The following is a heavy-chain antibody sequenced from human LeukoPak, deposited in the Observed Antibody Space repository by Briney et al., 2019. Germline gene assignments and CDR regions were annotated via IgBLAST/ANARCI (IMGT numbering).Heavy chain of an antibody. CDR2: IKEDGRER. V-gene: IGHV3-7*01. CDR1: GFTFSRDW. CDR3: ARDATWVRAFDI. J-gene: IGHJ3*02. Sequence: GGSLRLSCAAFGFTFSRDWMTWVRQAPGKGLEWVANIKEDGRERYYVDSVKGRFTISRDNAKNSLYLQMNRLRVEDTAVYYCARDATWVRAFDIWGQGTMVTVSS. D-gene: IGHD5-12*01.